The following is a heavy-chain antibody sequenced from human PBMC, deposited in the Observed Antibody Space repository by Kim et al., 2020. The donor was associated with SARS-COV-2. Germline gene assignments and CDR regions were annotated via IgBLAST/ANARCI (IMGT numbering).Heavy chain of an antibody. D-gene: IGHD6-19*01. CDR1: GGSFSGYY. J-gene: IGHJ5*02. Sequence: SETLSLTCAVYGGSFSGYYWSWIRQPPGKGLEWIGEINHSGSTNYNPSLKSRVTISVDTSKNQFSLKLSSVTAADTAVYYCARGTSVKQWLVRGWFDPWGQGTLVTVSS. CDR2: INHSGST. V-gene: IGHV4-34*01. CDR3: ARGTSVKQWLVRGWFDP.